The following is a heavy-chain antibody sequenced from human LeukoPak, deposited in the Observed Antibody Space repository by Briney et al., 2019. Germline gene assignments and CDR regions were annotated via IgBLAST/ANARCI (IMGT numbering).Heavy chain of an antibody. Sequence: PSETLSLTCTVSGGSISSYYWSWIRQPPGKGLEWIGYIYYSGSTNYNPSLKSRVTISVDTSKNQFSLKLSSVTAADTAVYYCARFFGVVTEEGFLDYWGQGTLVTVSS. V-gene: IGHV4-59*01. CDR2: IYYSGST. D-gene: IGHD3-3*01. J-gene: IGHJ4*02. CDR1: GGSISSYY. CDR3: ARFFGVVTEEGFLDY.